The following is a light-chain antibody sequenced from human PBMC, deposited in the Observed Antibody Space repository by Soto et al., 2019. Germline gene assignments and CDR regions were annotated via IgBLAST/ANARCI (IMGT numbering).Light chain of an antibody. J-gene: IGKJ2*01. V-gene: IGKV3-20*01. CDR3: QQYGSSPMYT. CDR1: QSVSSSY. CDR2: GAS. Sequence: EIVLTQSPGTLSLSPGERATLSCRASQSVSSSYLAWYQQKPGQAPRLLIYGASGRATGIPDRFSGSGSGTDFTLTIGTLEPEDFAVYYCQQYGSSPMYTFGQGTKLEIK.